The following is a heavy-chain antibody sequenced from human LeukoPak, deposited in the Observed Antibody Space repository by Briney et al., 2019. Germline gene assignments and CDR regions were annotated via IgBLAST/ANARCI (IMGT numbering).Heavy chain of an antibody. V-gene: IGHV3-33*01. CDR1: GFTFSSYG. D-gene: IGHD2-15*01. CDR2: IWYDGSNK. J-gene: IGHJ6*02. Sequence: GRSLRLSCAASGFTFSSYGMHWVRQAPGKWLEWVAVIWYDGSNKYYADSVEGRFTISRDNSTNTLYLQMNSLRAEDTAVYYCARDGAGYCSGGSCYGLYYYYGMDVWGQGTTVTVSS. CDR3: ARDGAGYCSGGSCYGLYYYYGMDV.